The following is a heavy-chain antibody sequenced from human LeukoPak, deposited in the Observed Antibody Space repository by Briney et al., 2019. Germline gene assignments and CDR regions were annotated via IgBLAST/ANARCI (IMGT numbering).Heavy chain of an antibody. CDR3: SGKAKSELRFDY. CDR2: INLNSGGT. D-gene: IGHD1-26*01. V-gene: IGHV1-2*02. CDR1: GYTFTGYY. J-gene: IGHJ4*02. Sequence: ASVTVSFKSSGYTFTGYYMHWVRQAPGQGLEWMGWINLNSGGTNYAQKCQGRVTMIRDTSISTAYMELSRLRSDDKAGYYRSGKAKSELRFDYWGGGRLVIVSS.